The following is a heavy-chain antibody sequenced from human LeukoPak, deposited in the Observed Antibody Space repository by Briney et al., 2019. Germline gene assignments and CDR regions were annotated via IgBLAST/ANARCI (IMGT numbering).Heavy chain of an antibody. CDR2: ISSIGSTI. CDR3: AKSRSGSANWALQIFDN. Sequence: GGALRLSRAASGFSFSDYYMSWIRPALGRGREWVSYISSIGSTIYYAHSMKGRFTISRDNAKNSLFLQMNSLRAEDTAVYFCAKSRSGSANWALQIFDNWGQGTLVTVSS. V-gene: IGHV3-11*01. D-gene: IGHD1-1*01. J-gene: IGHJ4*02. CDR1: GFSFSDYY.